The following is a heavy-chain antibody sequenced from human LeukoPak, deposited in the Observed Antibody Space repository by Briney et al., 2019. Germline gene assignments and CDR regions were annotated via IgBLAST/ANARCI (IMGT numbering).Heavy chain of an antibody. D-gene: IGHD6-13*01. Sequence: GGSLRLSCAAFGFTFRSYGMHWVRQDPGKGLEWMAFIQYDGSNKYYADSVKGRFTISRDNSKNTLDLQMDSLRPEDTAVYYCARWIGAAGIEYHYYMDVWGRGTTVTVS. CDR2: IQYDGSNK. J-gene: IGHJ6*03. CDR1: GFTFRSYG. V-gene: IGHV3-30*02. CDR3: ARWIGAAGIEYHYYMDV.